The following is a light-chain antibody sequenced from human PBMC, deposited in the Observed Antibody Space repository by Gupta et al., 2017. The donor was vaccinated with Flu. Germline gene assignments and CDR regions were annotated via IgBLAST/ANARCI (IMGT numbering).Light chain of an antibody. CDR2: HAS. CDR3: QQYAGSPPRT. J-gene: IGKJ1*01. Sequence: ENVLTQSPGTLSLSAGERATLSCRASQSVSSNYVAWYQHKPGQAPRLLIYHASIRATDIPDRFSGSGFGTDVTLTISRREPEDFAVYYCQQYAGSPPRTFGQGTKVEI. CDR1: QSVSSNY. V-gene: IGKV3-20*01.